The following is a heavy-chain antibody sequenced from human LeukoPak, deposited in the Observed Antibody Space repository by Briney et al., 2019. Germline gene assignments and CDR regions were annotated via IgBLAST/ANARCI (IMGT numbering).Heavy chain of an antibody. V-gene: IGHV1-69*13. CDR1: GGTFSSYA. Sequence: SVKVSCKSSGGTFSSYAIHWVRQAPGQGLEWMGGIIPMLGTTDYAQKFQGRVTITADEATTAAYMELSSLRSEDTAVYYCARDPLRKTTWGDDFYYYFYYMDVWGTGTTVTVSS. CDR2: IIPMLGTT. J-gene: IGHJ6*03. CDR3: ARDPLRKTTWGDDFYYYFYYMDV. D-gene: IGHD7-27*01.